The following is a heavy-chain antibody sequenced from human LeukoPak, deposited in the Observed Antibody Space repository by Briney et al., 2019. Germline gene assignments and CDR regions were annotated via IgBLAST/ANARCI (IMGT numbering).Heavy chain of an antibody. CDR1: GFTVSSNY. Sequence: PGGSLRLSCAASGFTVSSNYMSWVRQAPGKGLEWVSVIYSGGGTYYADSVKGRFTISRDNSKNTLYLQMNSLRAEDTAVYYCARELAVAGPEGDYWGQGTLVTVSS. V-gene: IGHV3-53*01. CDR3: ARELAVAGPEGDY. J-gene: IGHJ4*02. D-gene: IGHD6-19*01. CDR2: IYSGGGT.